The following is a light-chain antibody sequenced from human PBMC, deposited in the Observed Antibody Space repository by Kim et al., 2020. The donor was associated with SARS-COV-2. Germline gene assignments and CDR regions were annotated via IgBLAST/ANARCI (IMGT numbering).Light chain of an antibody. CDR3: QQYTRSPPAYT. V-gene: IGKV3-20*01. Sequence: PGERATRSCRASQSLSSEYLAWYQQTAGQPPRLLIFVASSRAAGIPDRFSGRGSVTDCTLTISRLEPEDCAVYYCQQYTRSPPAYTFGQETKLEI. CDR1: QSLSSEY. CDR2: VAS. J-gene: IGKJ2*01.